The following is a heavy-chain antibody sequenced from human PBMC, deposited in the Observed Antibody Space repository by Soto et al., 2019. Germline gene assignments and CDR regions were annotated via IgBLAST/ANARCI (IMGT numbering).Heavy chain of an antibody. CDR2: IIPAFGTA. Sequence: QVQLVQSGAEVKNPGSSVKVSCKTSGGTFNSYLIDWVRQAPGQGLEWMGGIIPAFGTAKYAQKFQGRVTITADKSTTTAYMELRTLTSEDTAVYYCARGRDYNYGMDVWGQGTSVTVSS. J-gene: IGHJ6*02. CDR1: GGTFNSYL. V-gene: IGHV1-69*06. CDR3: ARGRDYNYGMDV.